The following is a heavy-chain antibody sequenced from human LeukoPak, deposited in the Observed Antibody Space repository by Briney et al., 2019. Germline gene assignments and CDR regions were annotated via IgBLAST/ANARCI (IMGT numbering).Heavy chain of an antibody. CDR1: GFTFSSYG. Sequence: GGSLRLSCAASGFTFSSYGMHWVRQAPGKGLEWVALIWYDGSNENYADSVKGRFTISRDNSKNTLYLQMNSLRAEDTAVYYCAGDPSGRTPLDSWGQGTLVTVSS. V-gene: IGHV3-33*01. CDR3: AGDPSGRTPLDS. D-gene: IGHD1-14*01. CDR2: IWYDGSNE. J-gene: IGHJ4*02.